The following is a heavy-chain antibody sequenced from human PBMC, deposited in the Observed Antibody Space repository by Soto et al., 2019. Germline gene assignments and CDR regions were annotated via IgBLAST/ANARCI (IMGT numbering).Heavy chain of an antibody. J-gene: IGHJ4*02. D-gene: IGHD3-22*01. CDR1: GFAFSSYS. V-gene: IGHV3-21*01. Sequence: EVQLVESGGGLVKTGGSLRLSCAASGFAFSSYSLNWVRQTPGKGLEWVSSISSSSTYIFYADSVKDRFTISRDNAKNSLYLQMNSLRAEDTAVYYCARAGRIFDSSGYSYFDSWGQGTLVTVSS. CDR2: ISSSSTYI. CDR3: ARAGRIFDSSGYSYFDS.